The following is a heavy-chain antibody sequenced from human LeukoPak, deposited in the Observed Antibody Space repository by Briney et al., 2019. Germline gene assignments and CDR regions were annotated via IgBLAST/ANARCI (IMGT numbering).Heavy chain of an antibody. Sequence: GGPLRHSRAASGFTFSDYYMRWMRQAPGKGLEWVSYISSSGSTIYYADSVKGRFTISRDNAKNSLYLQMNSLRAEDTAVYYCARGRGYSYGFAYWGQGTLVTVSS. J-gene: IGHJ4*02. D-gene: IGHD5-18*01. V-gene: IGHV3-11*01. CDR1: GFTFSDYY. CDR2: ISSSGSTI. CDR3: ARGRGYSYGFAY.